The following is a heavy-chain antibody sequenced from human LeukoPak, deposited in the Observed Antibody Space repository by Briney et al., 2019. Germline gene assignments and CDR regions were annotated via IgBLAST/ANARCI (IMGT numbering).Heavy chain of an antibody. CDR2: IYSGGST. D-gene: IGHD6-19*01. J-gene: IGHJ4*02. CDR1: GFTVSSNY. Sequence: GGCLRLSCAASGFTVSSNYMSWVRQAPGKGPEWVSVIYSGGSTYYADSVKGRFTISRDNSKNTLYLQMNSLRVEDTAVYHCARTPSSGWYYFDYWGQGTLVTVSS. V-gene: IGHV3-53*01. CDR3: ARTPSSGWYYFDY.